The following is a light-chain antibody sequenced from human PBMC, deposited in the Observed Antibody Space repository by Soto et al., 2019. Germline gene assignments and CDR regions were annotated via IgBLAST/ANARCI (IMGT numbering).Light chain of an antibody. J-gene: IGKJ4*01. Sequence: DIQITQSPSTLSASLGDRFTITCRASQSISTWLAWYQQKPGKAPKLLIYKASSLEGGVPSRFSGSGSGTEFNITISSLQPDDFATYYCQQYNTYPLTFGGGTTVDIK. CDR3: QQYNTYPLT. CDR2: KAS. CDR1: QSISTW. V-gene: IGKV1-5*03.